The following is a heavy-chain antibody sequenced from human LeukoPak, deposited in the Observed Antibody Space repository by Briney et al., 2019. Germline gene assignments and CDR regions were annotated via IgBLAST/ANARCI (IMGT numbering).Heavy chain of an antibody. CDR1: GYTLTELS. CDR2: FDPEDGET. CDR3: ATVSDYGDYSFDY. D-gene: IGHD4-17*01. Sequence: GASVKVSCRVSGYTLTELSMHWVRQAPGKGLEWMGGFDPEDGETIYAQKFQGRVTMTEDTSTDTAYMELSSLRSEDTAVYYCATVSDYGDYSFDYWGQGTLVTVSS. J-gene: IGHJ4*02. V-gene: IGHV1-24*01.